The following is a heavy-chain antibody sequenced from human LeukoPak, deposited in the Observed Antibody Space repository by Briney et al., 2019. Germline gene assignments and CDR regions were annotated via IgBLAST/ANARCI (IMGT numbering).Heavy chain of an antibody. CDR1: GFTFSSYE. J-gene: IGHJ4*02. Sequence: GGSLRLSCAASGFTFSSYEMNWVRQAPGKGLEWVSYISSGSTIYYADSVKGRFTISRDNAKNSLYLQMNSLRAEDTAVYYCARMHIFDYWGQGTLVTVSS. CDR3: ARMHIFDY. CDR2: ISSGSTI. V-gene: IGHV3-48*03.